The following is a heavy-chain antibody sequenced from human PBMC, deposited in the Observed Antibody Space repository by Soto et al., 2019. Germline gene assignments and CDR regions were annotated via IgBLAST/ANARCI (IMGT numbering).Heavy chain of an antibody. CDR1: GFTFSSYA. Sequence: PGGSLRLSCAASGFTFSSYAMSWVRQAPGKGLEWVSAISGSGGSTYYADSVKGRFTISRDNSKNTLYLQMNSLRAEDTAVYYCAKDLPELRYFDWLLPGLDYWGQGTLVTVSS. CDR2: ISGSGGST. V-gene: IGHV3-23*01. D-gene: IGHD3-9*01. J-gene: IGHJ4*02. CDR3: AKDLPELRYFDWLLPGLDY.